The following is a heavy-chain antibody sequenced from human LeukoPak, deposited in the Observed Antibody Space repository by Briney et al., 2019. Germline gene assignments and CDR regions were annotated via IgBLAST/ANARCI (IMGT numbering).Heavy chain of an antibody. D-gene: IGHD6-19*01. V-gene: IGHV1-2*02. CDR3: ATQASGWYSGYFDY. CDR1: GYVFTDYY. CDR2: INPYSGGT. J-gene: IGHJ4*02. Sequence: ASVKVSCKASGYVFTDYYIHWVRQAPGQGLEWMGWINPYSGGTNYAQKFQGRVTMTRDTSISTAYMELSRLRSDDTAVYYCATQASGWYSGYFDYWGQGTLVTVSS.